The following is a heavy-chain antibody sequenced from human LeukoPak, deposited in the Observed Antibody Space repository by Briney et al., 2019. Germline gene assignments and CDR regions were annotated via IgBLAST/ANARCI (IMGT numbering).Heavy chain of an antibody. CDR3: ATGRGSAYSSGWCFDY. J-gene: IGHJ4*02. CDR1: GYTLTELS. CDR2: FDPEDGET. Sequence: ASVKVSCKVSGYTLTELSMHWVRQAPGKGLEWMGGFDPEDGETIYAQKFQGRVTMTEDTSTDTAYMELSSLRSEDTAVYYCATGRGSAYSSGWCFDYWGQGTLVTVSS. V-gene: IGHV1-24*01. D-gene: IGHD6-19*01.